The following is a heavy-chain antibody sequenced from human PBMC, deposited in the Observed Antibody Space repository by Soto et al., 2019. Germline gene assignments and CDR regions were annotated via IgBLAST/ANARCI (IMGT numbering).Heavy chain of an antibody. J-gene: IGHJ4*02. Sequence: QITLKESGPMLVNPTQTVTLTCTFSGFSLTTNGVGVGWVRQPPGKALEWLAVIYWDNDRYYSPSLRNRLAITKDTSKNQVVLVMNNMEPADTATYYCAHRRFGLRGPWELGIFDSWGQGSLVTVSS. CDR3: AHRRFGLRGPWELGIFDS. CDR1: GFSLTTNGVG. CDR2: IYWDNDR. V-gene: IGHV2-5*02. D-gene: IGHD3-16*01.